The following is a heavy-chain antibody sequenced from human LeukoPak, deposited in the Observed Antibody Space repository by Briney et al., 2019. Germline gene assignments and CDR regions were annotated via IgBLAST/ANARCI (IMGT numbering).Heavy chain of an antibody. J-gene: IGHJ4*02. CDR3: VRDPAFGELLSCFDY. CDR1: GFTFSSYW. Sequence: PGGSLRLSCAASGFTFSSYWMHWVRHAPGKGLVWVSRINTDGSSTSYADSVKGRFTISRDNAKNTLYLQMNSLRAEDTAVYSCVRDPAFGELLSCFDYWGQGTLVTVSS. D-gene: IGHD3-10*01. V-gene: IGHV3-74*01. CDR2: INTDGSST.